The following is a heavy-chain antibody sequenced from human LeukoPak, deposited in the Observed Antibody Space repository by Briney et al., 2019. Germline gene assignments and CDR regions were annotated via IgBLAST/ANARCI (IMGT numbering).Heavy chain of an antibody. Sequence: GGSLRLSCAASGFTFSSYGMHWVRQAPGKGLEWVAFIRYDGSNKYYADSVKGRFTISRDNSKNTLDLQMDSLRAEDTAVYYCAKESGYLNRHFDHWGQGTLVTVSS. CDR1: GFTFSSYG. J-gene: IGHJ4*02. D-gene: IGHD3-22*01. CDR3: AKESGYLNRHFDH. CDR2: IRYDGSNK. V-gene: IGHV3-30*02.